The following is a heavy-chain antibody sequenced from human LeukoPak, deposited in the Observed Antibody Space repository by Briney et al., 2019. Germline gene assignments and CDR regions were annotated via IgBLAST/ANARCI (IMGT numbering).Heavy chain of an antibody. V-gene: IGHV3-53*01. Sequence: GGSLRLSCAASGFTLSSKYMSWVRQAPGKGLEWVSVIYSGGSTYYADSVKGRFTISRDNSKNTLYLQMNSLRAEDTAVYYCASPLSITMVRGVKGYYGMDVWGKGTTVTVSS. D-gene: IGHD3-10*01. CDR1: GFTLSSKY. J-gene: IGHJ6*04. CDR3: ASPLSITMVRGVKGYYGMDV. CDR2: IYSGGST.